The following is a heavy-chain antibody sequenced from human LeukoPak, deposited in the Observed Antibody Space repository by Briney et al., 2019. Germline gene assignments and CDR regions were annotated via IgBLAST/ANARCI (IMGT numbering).Heavy chain of an antibody. D-gene: IGHD5-24*01. J-gene: IGHJ4*02. V-gene: IGHV4-59*12. Sequence: SETLSLTCTVSGASLNDYYWSWIRQPPGKALEWIGFIHSSGSANSNPSLTSRVTISIDTSKNQFCLNLRSLTAADTAVYFCASGAADGYNFGFDYWGQGTLAAVSS. CDR3: ASGAADGYNFGFDY. CDR1: GASLNDYY. CDR2: IHSSGSA.